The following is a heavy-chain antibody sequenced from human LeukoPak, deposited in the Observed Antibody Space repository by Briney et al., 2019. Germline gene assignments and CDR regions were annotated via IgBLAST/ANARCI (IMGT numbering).Heavy chain of an antibody. CDR2: ISSSGSTI. J-gene: IGHJ4*02. CDR1: GFTFSDYY. D-gene: IGHD4-17*01. Sequence: GGSLRLSCAASGFTFSDYYMSWIRQAPGKGLEWVSYISSSGSTIYYADSVKGRFTISRDNAKNSLYLQMNSLRAEDTAVYYCASASDCGDYAYDYWGQGTLVTVSS. V-gene: IGHV3-11*01. CDR3: ASASDCGDYAYDY.